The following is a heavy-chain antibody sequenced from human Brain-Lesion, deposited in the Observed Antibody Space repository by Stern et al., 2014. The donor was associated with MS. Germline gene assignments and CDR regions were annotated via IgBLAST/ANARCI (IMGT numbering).Heavy chain of an antibody. D-gene: IGHD3-22*01. CDR1: GYTFTGHY. CDR2: SNPKSDGT. CDR3: ATYSYDSTGYNAF. J-gene: IGHJ4*02. Sequence: VQLVQSGAEVKKPGASVKVSCKASGYTFTGHYMHWGRQAPGQGPERMGWSNPKSDGTKYAQKVLERRTLTRGTSINTTYKEQSRLRSDDTAVYYCATYSYDSTGYNAFWGQGTLVTVSA. V-gene: IGHV1-2*02.